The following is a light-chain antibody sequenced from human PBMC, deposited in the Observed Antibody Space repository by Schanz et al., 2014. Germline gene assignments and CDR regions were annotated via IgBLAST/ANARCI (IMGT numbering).Light chain of an antibody. J-gene: IGKJ2*01. CDR3: QQYGGSYT. V-gene: IGKV3-20*01. Sequence: EIVMTQSPATLSVSPGQRVTLSCRASQTVGSNLAWYQQNPGQAPRLLIYGASSRATGIPDRFSGSGSGTDFTLTISRLEPEDFAIYYCQQYGGSYTFGQGTKLEIK. CDR2: GAS. CDR1: QTVGSN.